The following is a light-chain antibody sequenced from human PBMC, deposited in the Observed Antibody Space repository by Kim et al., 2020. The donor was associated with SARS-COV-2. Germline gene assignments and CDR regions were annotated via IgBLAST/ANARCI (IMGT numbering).Light chain of an antibody. CDR3: QAWDSSTVV. CDR1: KLGDKY. J-gene: IGLJ2*01. Sequence: VSPGQTASITCSGDKLGDKYACWYQQKPGQSPVLVIYQDSKRPAGIPERFSGSNSGNTATLTISGTQAMDEADYYCQAWDSSTVVFGGGTKVTVL. V-gene: IGLV3-1*01. CDR2: QDS.